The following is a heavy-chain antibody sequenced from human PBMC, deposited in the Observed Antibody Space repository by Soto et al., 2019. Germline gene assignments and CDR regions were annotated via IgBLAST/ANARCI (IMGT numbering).Heavy chain of an antibody. CDR2: IFYSGST. V-gene: IGHV4-59*01. CDR1: GGSINSYY. D-gene: IGHD3-10*01. J-gene: IGHJ6*02. CDR3: ARVRYELGVPYYYYGMDV. Sequence: SETLSLTCTVSGGSINSYYWSWIRQPPGKGLEWIGYIFYSGSTNYNPSLKSRVTISVDTSINQFSLRLRSVTAADTAVYYCARVRYELGVPYYYYGMDVWGQGTKVTVSS.